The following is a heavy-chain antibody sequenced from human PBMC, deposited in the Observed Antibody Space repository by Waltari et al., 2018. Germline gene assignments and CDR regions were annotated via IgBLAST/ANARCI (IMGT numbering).Heavy chain of an antibody. CDR1: GGSLSGNSYY. D-gene: IGHD3-22*01. CDR3: ARRSSGAYPDYYYGLDV. J-gene: IGHJ6*02. CDR2: VHSGGTT. Sequence: QLQLQESGPGLVEPSETLSLTCSVSGGSLSGNSYYWGWIRQPPGKGLEWIGSVHSGGTTYYHPSLKSRISISLDTTEHRFSLKLTSVTAADTAVYYCARRSSGAYPDYYYGLDVWGQGATV. V-gene: IGHV4-39*02.